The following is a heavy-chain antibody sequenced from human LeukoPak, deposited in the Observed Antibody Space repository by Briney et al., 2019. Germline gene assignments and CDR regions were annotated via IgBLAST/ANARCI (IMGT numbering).Heavy chain of an antibody. CDR2: ISSSGSTI. CDR3: ARGPSSPLTH. J-gene: IGHJ4*02. V-gene: IGHV3-48*03. Sequence: GGSLRLSCAAPGFTFSSYEMNWVRQAPGKGLEWVSYISSSGSTIYYADSVKGRFTISRDNAKNSLYLQMDSLRAEDTAVYYCARGPSSPLTHWGQGTLVTVSS. CDR1: GFTFSSYE. D-gene: IGHD6-6*01.